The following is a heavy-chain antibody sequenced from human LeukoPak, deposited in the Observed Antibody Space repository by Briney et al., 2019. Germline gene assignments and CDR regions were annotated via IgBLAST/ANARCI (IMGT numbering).Heavy chain of an antibody. J-gene: IGHJ4*02. V-gene: IGHV4-34*01. CDR1: GGSFSGYY. D-gene: IGHD5-24*01. CDR3: ARGNGYNSAPLGY. Sequence: SETLSLTCAVYGGSFSGYYWSWIRQPPGKGLEWIGEINHSGSTNYNPSLTSRVTISVDTSKNQFSLKLSSVTAADTAVYYCARGNGYNSAPLGYWGQGTLATVSS. CDR2: INHSGST.